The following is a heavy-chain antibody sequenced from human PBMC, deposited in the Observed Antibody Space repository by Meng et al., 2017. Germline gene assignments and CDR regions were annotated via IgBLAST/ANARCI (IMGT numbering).Heavy chain of an antibody. D-gene: IGHD3-22*01. CDR1: GDSISSSTW. CDR3: ARRYDGSGYLAL. Sequence: QVQLQESGPGLVKPSGTLSLTCAVSGDSISSSTWWSWVRQPPGKGLEWIGEIYHTGTTGYNPSHKSRATISIATSKNHFSLKQSSVTAADMTVYYCARRYDGSGYLALWGLGILVTVSS. V-gene: IGHV4-4*02. J-gene: IGHJ4*02. CDR2: IYHTGTT.